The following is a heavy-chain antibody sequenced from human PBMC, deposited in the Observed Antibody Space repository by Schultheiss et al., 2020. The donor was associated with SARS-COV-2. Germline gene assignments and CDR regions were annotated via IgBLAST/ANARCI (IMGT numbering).Heavy chain of an antibody. Sequence: SETLSLTCTVSGGSISSGGYYWSWIRQPPGKGLEWIGEINHSGSTNYNPSLKSRVTISVDTSKNQFSLKLSSVTAADTAVYYCARGSSYYDFWSGYRFDYWGQGTLVTVSS. V-gene: IGHV4-39*07. CDR3: ARGSSYYDFWSGYRFDY. J-gene: IGHJ4*02. CDR2: INHSGST. D-gene: IGHD3-3*01. CDR1: GGSISSGGYY.